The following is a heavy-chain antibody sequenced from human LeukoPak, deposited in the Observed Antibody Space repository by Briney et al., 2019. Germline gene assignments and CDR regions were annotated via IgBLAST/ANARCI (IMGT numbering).Heavy chain of an antibody. J-gene: IGHJ1*01. CDR3: ARGGWYPESFQH. CDR2: IYYSGST. V-gene: IGHV4-59*01. Sequence: SETLSLTCTVSGDSISNYYWSWIRQPPGKGPEWIGYIYYSGSTNYSPSLKSRVTISVDTSKNQFSLKLSSVTAADTAVYYCARGGWYPESFQHWGQGALVTVSS. D-gene: IGHD6-19*01. CDR1: GDSISNYY.